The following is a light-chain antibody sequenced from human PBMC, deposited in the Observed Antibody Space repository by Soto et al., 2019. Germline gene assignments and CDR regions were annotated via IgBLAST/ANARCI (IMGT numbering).Light chain of an antibody. Sequence: QSVLTQPASVSGSPGQSITISCTGTSSDFGAYNSVSWYQQHPGEAPKLLIYEVTNRSSGVSNRFSGSKSGNTASLAISGLQAEDEADYYCSSYTSSSTVVFGGGTKVTVL. CDR3: SSYTSSSTVV. V-gene: IGLV2-14*01. CDR1: SSDFGAYNS. J-gene: IGLJ2*01. CDR2: EVT.